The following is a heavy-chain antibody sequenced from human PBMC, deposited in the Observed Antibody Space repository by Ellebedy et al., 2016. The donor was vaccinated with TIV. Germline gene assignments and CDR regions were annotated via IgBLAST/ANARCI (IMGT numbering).Heavy chain of an antibody. V-gene: IGHV3-66*01. CDR2: IYSGCNT. D-gene: IGHD6-6*01. J-gene: IGHJ4*02. CDR1: GFSVRSNY. CDR3: ASEYSSSSHWGY. Sequence: GESLKISCAASGFSVRSNYMCWVRQAPGKGLEWVAAIYSGCNTYYADSLKGRFTISTDNSKNTLYLQMNSLRAEDTAVYYCASEYSSSSHWGYWGQGTLVTVSS.